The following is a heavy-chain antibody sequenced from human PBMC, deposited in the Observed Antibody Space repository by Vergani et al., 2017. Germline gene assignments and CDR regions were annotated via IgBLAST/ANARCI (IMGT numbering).Heavy chain of an antibody. J-gene: IGHJ5*02. CDR3: ARDQRDCSGGSCYSGNWFDP. D-gene: IGHD2-15*01. CDR2: IYYSGST. Sequence: QVQLQESGPGLVKPSETLSLTCTVSGGSISSYYWSWIRQPPGKGLEWIGYIYYSGSTNYNPSLKSRVTISVDTSKNQFSLKRSSVTAADTAVYYWARDQRDCSGGSCYSGNWFDPWGQGTLVTVSS. V-gene: IGHV4-59*01. CDR1: GGSISSYY.